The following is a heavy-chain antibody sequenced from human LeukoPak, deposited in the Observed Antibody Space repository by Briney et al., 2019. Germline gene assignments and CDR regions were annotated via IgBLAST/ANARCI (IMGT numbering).Heavy chain of an antibody. J-gene: IGHJ4*02. Sequence: PGGSLRLSCAASGFTFSSSAMSWVRQAPGKGLEWVSAISGSGGSTYYADSVKGRFTISRDNSKNTLYLQMNSLRAEDTAVYYCAKDLVTYYYDSSGYYTPPFADYWGQGTLVTVSS. CDR2: ISGSGGST. CDR3: AKDLVTYYYDSSGYYTPPFADY. D-gene: IGHD3-22*01. CDR1: GFTFSSSA. V-gene: IGHV3-23*01.